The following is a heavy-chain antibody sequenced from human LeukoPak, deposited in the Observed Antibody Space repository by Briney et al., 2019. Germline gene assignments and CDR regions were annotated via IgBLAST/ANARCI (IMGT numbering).Heavy chain of an antibody. Sequence: SETLSLTCAVYGESSIGYSWSWVRQPPGKGLEWIGEIDGSGTTNYRPSLKSRVTISLDTSKNQLSLKVTSVTAADTAVYYCARSIAAAGTSLPYYYYYYMDVWGKGTTVTVSS. CDR3: ARSIAAAGTSLPYYYYYYMDV. D-gene: IGHD6-13*01. V-gene: IGHV4-34*01. J-gene: IGHJ6*03. CDR1: GESSIGYS. CDR2: IDGSGTT.